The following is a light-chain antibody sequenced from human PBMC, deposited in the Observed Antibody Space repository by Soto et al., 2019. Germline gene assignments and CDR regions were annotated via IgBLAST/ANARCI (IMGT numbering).Light chain of an antibody. Sequence: QSVLTQPPSASGSPGQSVTISCTGTSSDVGGYNFVSWYQQHPGKAPKLMIYEVSKRPSGIPDRFSGSKSGNTASLTVSGLQAEDQADYYCSSYAGNRHFYVFGTSTKVTVL. CDR3: SSYAGNRHFYV. J-gene: IGLJ1*01. V-gene: IGLV2-8*01. CDR1: SSDVGGYNF. CDR2: EVS.